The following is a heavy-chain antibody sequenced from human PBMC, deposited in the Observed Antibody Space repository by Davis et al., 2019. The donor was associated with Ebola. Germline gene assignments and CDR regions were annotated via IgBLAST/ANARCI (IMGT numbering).Heavy chain of an antibody. J-gene: IGHJ6*02. Sequence: GGSLRLSCAASGFTFSSYEMNWVRQAPGKGLEWVSYISSSGSTIYYADSVKGRFTISRDNAKNSLYLQMNSPRAEDTAVYYCARGVDSLSLYYYGMDVWGQGTTVTVSS. CDR1: GFTFSSYE. D-gene: IGHD2-21*01. V-gene: IGHV3-48*03. CDR2: ISSSGSTI. CDR3: ARGVDSLSLYYYGMDV.